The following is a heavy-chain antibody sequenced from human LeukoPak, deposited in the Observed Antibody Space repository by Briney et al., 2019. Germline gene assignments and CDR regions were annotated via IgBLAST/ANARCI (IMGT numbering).Heavy chain of an antibody. J-gene: IGHJ4*02. D-gene: IGHD3-22*01. Sequence: GGSLRLSCAASGFTFSSYAMSWVRQAPGKGLEWVSAISSSGGSTYYADSVKGRFTISRDNSKNTLYLQMNSLRAEDTAVYYCAKDGFYYYDSSGYLAYYFDYWGQGTLVTVTS. CDR3: AKDGFYYYDSSGYLAYYFDY. CDR1: GFTFSSYA. CDR2: ISSSGGST. V-gene: IGHV3-23*01.